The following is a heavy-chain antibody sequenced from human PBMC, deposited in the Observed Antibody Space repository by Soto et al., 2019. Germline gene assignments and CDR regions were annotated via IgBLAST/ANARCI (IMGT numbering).Heavy chain of an antibody. V-gene: IGHV4-59*08. CDR1: GGSISSYY. CDR3: ALKGRAGFDY. CDR2: IYYSGST. Sequence: QVQLQESGPGLVKPSETLSLTCTVSGGSISSYYWRWIRQPPWKGLEWIGYIYYSGSTNDNPSLKSLLNISVDTSKNQYSTKLSSVTAADTSVYYCALKGRAGFDYWCQGTLVTVSS. D-gene: IGHD6-25*01. J-gene: IGHJ4*02.